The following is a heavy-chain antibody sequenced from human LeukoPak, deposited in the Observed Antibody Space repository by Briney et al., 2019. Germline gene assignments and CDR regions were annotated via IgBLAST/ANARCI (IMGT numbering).Heavy chain of an antibody. CDR2: INHSGST. J-gene: IGHJ5*02. D-gene: IGHD3-3*01. V-gene: IGHV4-34*01. CDR1: GGSFSGYY. CDR3: ASGVTIFGVAPFVNWFDL. Sequence: SETLSLTCAVYGGSFSGYYWSWIRQPPGKGLEWIGEINHSGSTNYNPSLKSRVTISVDTSKNQFSLKLSSVTAADTAVYYCASGVTIFGVAPFVNWFDLWGQGALVTVSS.